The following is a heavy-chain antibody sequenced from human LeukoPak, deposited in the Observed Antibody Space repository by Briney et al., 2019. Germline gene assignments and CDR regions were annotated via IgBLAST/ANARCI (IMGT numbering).Heavy chain of an antibody. CDR2: ISYDGSNK. J-gene: IGHJ4*02. V-gene: IGHV3-30-3*01. CDR1: GFTFSSYA. Sequence: GGSLRLSCSASGFTFSSYAMHWVRQAPGKGLEWVAVISYDGSNKYYADSVKGRFTISRDNAKNSLYLQMNSLRAEDTAVYYCARDQSSTSCHDYWGQGTLVTVSS. D-gene: IGHD2-2*01. CDR3: ARDQSSTSCHDY.